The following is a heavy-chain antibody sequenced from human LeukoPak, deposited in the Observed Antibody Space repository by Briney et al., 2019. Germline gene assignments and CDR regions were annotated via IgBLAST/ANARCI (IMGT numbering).Heavy chain of an antibody. CDR1: GFTFSTYW. D-gene: IGHD2-2*01. Sequence: GGSLRLSCAASGFTFSTYWMHWVRQTPGKGLVWVSRIKFDGSTTNYADSVKGRFTISRDNAENTLYLQMNSLRAEDTAVYFCARGVPGFYYFDYWGQGTLVTVSS. J-gene: IGHJ4*02. CDR2: IKFDGSTT. CDR3: ARGVPGFYYFDY. V-gene: IGHV3-74*01.